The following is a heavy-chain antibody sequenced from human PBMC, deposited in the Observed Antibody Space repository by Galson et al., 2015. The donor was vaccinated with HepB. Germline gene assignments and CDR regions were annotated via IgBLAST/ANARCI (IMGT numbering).Heavy chain of an antibody. V-gene: IGHV1-46*03. CDR1: GYTFTSYN. Sequence: SVKVSCKASGYTFTSYNIHCVRQAPGQGLEWMGVINPRVGSITYAQNFQGRITMTRDTSTGTVYMELSSLTSEDTAVYYCARSASASAFEVWGQGTMVTVSS. D-gene: IGHD1-26*01. CDR2: INPRVGSI. J-gene: IGHJ3*01. CDR3: ARSASASAFEV.